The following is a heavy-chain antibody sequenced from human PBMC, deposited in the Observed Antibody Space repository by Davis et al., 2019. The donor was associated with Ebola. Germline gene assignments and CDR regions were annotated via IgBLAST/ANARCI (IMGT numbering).Heavy chain of an antibody. CDR1: GYIFTSYA. CDR2: INAGNGDT. Sequence: AASVKVSCKASGYIFTSYAMHWVRQAPGQRLEWVGWINAGNGDTKYSQKFQGRVTITADESTSTAYMELSSLRSEDTAVYYCARDGGRGLYYYYYGMDVWGQGTTVTVSS. CDR3: ARDGGRGLYYYYYGMDV. J-gene: IGHJ6*02. D-gene: IGHD4-23*01. V-gene: IGHV1-3*01.